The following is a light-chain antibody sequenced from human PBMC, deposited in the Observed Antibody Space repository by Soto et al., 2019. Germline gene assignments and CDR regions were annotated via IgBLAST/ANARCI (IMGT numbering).Light chain of an antibody. CDR3: QQFSSYPLT. CDR2: GAS. J-gene: IGKJ4*01. V-gene: IGKV3-20*01. Sequence: DIVLTQSPGTLSVSPGERATLSCRASQTISSSYLAWYQQKPGQAPRLLIYGASIRATGVPDRFGGSGSGTDFTLTITRLEPEDFAVYYCQQFSSYPLTFGGGTKVEIK. CDR1: QTISSSY.